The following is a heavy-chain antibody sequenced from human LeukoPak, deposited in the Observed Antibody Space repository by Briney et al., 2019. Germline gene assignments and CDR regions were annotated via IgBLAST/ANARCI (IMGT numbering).Heavy chain of an antibody. V-gene: IGHV3-66*01. D-gene: IGHD5-24*01. CDR1: GFTVTSNY. J-gene: IGHJ4*02. CDR2: IYIGGST. CDR3: ARGLRDGYNSQAFDY. Sequence: KPGGSLRLSCAPSGFTVTSNYMSWVRQAPRKGLEWVSFIYIGGSTYYADSVKGRFTISRDYSKNTLYLQMNSMSAEDTAVYYCARGLRDGYNSQAFDYWGEGTLVTVSS.